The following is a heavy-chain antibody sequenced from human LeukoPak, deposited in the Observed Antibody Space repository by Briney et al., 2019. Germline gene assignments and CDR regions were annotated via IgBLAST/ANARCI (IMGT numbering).Heavy chain of an antibody. CDR3: TTDLSDTAMVVLDY. Sequence: GGSLRLSCAASGFTFSNAWMSWVRQAPGKGLEWVGRIKSKTDGGTTDYAAPVKGRFTISRDDSKNTLYLQMNSLKTEDTAVYYCTTDLSDTAMVVLDYWGQGTLVTVSS. V-gene: IGHV3-15*01. CDR1: GFTFSNAW. J-gene: IGHJ4*02. D-gene: IGHD5-18*01. CDR2: IKSKTDGGTT.